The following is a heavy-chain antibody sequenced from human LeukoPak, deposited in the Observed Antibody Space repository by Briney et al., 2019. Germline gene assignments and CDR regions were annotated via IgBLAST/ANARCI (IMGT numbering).Heavy chain of an antibody. V-gene: IGHV3-23*01. CDR3: ANGAAAAPVNCFAP. CDR1: GFTFSSYA. Sequence: GGSLRLSCAASGFTFSSYAMSWVRQAPGKGLEWVSAIRGSGGSTYYADSVKGRFTISRDNAKNTLYLQMNSLRAEDTAVYYCANGAAAAPVNCFAPWGQGTLVTVSS. D-gene: IGHD6-13*01. J-gene: IGHJ5*02. CDR2: IRGSGGST.